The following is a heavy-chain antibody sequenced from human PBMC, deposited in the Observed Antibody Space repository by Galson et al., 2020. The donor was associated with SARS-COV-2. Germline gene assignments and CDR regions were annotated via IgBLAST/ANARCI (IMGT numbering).Heavy chain of an antibody. CDR3: TREGWQGGY. CDR1: GFTFKDYW. CDR2: IRGDGSKT. J-gene: IGHJ4*02. V-gene: IGHV3-7*01. Sequence: GESLKISCVVSGFTFKDYWMSWVRQAPGKGLEWVANIRGDGSKTNYVDSVKGRFSISRDNDVDSLYLQMDNLRVEDTATYFCTREGWQGGYWGQGARVTVSS.